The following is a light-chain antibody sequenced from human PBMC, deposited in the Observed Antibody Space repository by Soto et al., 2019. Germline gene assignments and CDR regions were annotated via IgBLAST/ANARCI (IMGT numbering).Light chain of an antibody. CDR1: SSNIGSNT. CDR3: AAWDDSLNGV. J-gene: IGLJ3*02. CDR2: SNN. V-gene: IGLV1-44*01. Sequence: QAVVTQPPSASGTPGQRVTISCSGSSSNIGSNTVNWYQQLPGTAPKLLIYSNNQRPSGVPDRFSGSKSGTSASLAISGLQSEDEADYHCAAWDDSLNGVFGGGTKLTVL.